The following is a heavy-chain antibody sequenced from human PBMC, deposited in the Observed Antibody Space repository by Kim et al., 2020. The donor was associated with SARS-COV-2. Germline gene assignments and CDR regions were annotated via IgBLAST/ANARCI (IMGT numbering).Heavy chain of an antibody. D-gene: IGHD3-9*01. CDR1: GGSISSSSYY. Sequence: SETLSLTCTVSGGSISSSSYYWGCIRQPPGKGLEWIGSIYYSGSTYYNPSLKSRVTISVDTSKNQFSLKLSSVTAADTAVYYCASGSYDILTGYYVAARKNWYFDLWGRGTLVTVSS. CDR3: ASGSYDILTGYYVAARKNWYFDL. J-gene: IGHJ2*01. CDR2: IYYSGST. V-gene: IGHV4-39*01.